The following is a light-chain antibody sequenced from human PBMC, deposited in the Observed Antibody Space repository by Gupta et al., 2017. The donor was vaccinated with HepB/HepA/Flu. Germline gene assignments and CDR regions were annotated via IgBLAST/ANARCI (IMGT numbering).Light chain of an antibody. Sequence: EIVLTQSPGTLSLSAGERATLSCRASQSVSSTYLAWYQRKPGQAPRLLIYAASSRATGIPDRFSGGGSGTDFTLTISRLEPEDVAVYYCQRFRSSPPAYTFGQGTKVEIK. J-gene: IGKJ2*01. CDR2: AAS. V-gene: IGKV3-20*01. CDR1: QSVSSTY. CDR3: QRFRSSPPAYT.